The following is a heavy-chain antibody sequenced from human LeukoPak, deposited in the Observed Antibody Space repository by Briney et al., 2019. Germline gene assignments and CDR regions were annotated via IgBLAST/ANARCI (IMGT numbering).Heavy chain of an antibody. D-gene: IGHD3-10*01. CDR3: AKAVFSGSGGNHKHFGS. V-gene: IGHV3-23*01. Sequence: GGSLRLSCAASGFTFSNFAMSWVRQAPGKGLEWVSAMSSVTYYADSVKGRFTISRDDSKSTLFLQMNSLRAEDTAVYYCAKAVFSGSGGNHKHFGSWGQGTLVTVSS. CDR1: GFTFSNFA. CDR2: MSSVT. J-gene: IGHJ4*02.